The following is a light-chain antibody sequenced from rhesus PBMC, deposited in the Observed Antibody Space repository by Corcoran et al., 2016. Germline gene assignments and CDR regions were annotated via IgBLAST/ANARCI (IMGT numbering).Light chain of an antibody. Sequence: DIQMTQSPSSLSASVGDRVTITCQASQAISNNLAWYQQKPGKFPKLLIYKASTLQSGVPSRFSGSGSGTDFTLTISSLQPEDFATYYCQHGYGITPTFGQGTKVEIK. V-gene: IGKV1-25*01. CDR3: QHGYGITPT. J-gene: IGKJ1*01. CDR2: KAS. CDR1: QAISNN.